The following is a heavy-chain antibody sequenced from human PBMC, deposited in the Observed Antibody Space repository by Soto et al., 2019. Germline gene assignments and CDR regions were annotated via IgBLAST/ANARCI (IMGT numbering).Heavy chain of an antibody. D-gene: IGHD3-16*02. CDR1: GFTFSSYG. CDR2: ISYDGSNK. Sequence: GGSLRLSCAASGFTFSSYGMHWVRQAPGKGLEWVAVISYDGSNKYYADSVKGRFTISRDNSKNTLYLQMNSLRAEDTAVYYCAKSYADYDYVWGSYRLDYWGQGTLVTVSS. CDR3: AKSYADYDYVWGSYRLDY. J-gene: IGHJ4*02. V-gene: IGHV3-30*18.